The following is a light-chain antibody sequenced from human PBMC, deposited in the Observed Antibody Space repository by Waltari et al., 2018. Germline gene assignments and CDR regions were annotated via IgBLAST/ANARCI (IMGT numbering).Light chain of an antibody. V-gene: IGLV2-8*01. Sequence: QSALTQPPSASGSPGQSVTISCTGTSSDVGGYNYVSWYQLHPGKAPKLMIYEVSKRPSGVPERFSGSKSGNTASLTVSGLQAEDEADYYCSSYAGSDKFVVFGGGTKLTVL. CDR1: SSDVGGYNY. CDR2: EVS. J-gene: IGLJ2*01. CDR3: SSYAGSDKFVV.